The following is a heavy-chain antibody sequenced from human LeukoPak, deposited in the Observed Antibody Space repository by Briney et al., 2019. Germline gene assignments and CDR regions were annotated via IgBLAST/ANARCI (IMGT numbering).Heavy chain of an antibody. D-gene: IGHD2-21*02. CDR2: IIPIFGIA. CDR3: ARDVRARYCGGDCAHPYFDY. CDR1: GGTFSSYA. V-gene: IGHV1-69*04. J-gene: IGHJ4*02. Sequence: GSSVKVSCKASGGTFSSYAISWVRQAPGQGLEWMGRIIPIFGIANYAQKFQGRVTITADKSTSTAYMELSSLRSEDTAVYYCARDVRARYCGGDCAHPYFDYWGQGTLVTVSS.